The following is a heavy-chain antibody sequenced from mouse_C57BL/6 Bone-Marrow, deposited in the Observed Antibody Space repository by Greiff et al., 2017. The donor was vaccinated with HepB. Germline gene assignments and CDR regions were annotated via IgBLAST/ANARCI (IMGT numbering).Heavy chain of an antibody. CDR2: ISNGGGST. J-gene: IGHJ4*01. Sequence: EVKLVESGGGLVQPGGSLKLSCAASGFTFSDYYMYWVRQTPEKRLEWVAYISNGGGSTYYPDTVKGRFTISRDNAKNTLYLQMSRLKSEDTAMYYCARQTTVARMDYWGQGTSVTVSS. CDR1: GFTFSDYY. CDR3: ARQTTVARMDY. D-gene: IGHD1-1*01. V-gene: IGHV5-12*01.